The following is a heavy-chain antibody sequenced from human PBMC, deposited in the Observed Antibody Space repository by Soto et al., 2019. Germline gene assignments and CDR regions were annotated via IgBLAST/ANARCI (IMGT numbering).Heavy chain of an antibody. CDR1: GGSIRSNIYY. CDR2: GHYSGST. Sequence: QLQLQESGPGLVKPSATLSLTCSVSGGSIRSNIYYWGWLRQPPGKGLEWIATGHYSGSTYYTPSLKNRVTISADTSKNQFSLRLNSVTAADTAVYYCARQHDYDSSGYCTGNWGQGTLVTVSS. D-gene: IGHD3-22*01. CDR3: ARQHDYDSSGYCTGN. V-gene: IGHV4-39*01. J-gene: IGHJ4*02.